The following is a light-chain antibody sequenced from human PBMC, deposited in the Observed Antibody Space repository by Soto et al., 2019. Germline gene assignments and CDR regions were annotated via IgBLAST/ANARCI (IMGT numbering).Light chain of an antibody. J-gene: IGLJ1*01. CDR3: SSYTSSSTLFV. V-gene: IGLV2-14*01. CDR2: DVS. Sequence: LTQPASVSGSPGQSITISCTGTSSDVGGYNYVSWYQQHPGKAPKLMIYDVSNRPSGVSNRFSGSKSGNTASLTISGLQAEDEADYYCSSYTSSSTLFVFGTGTNVKVL. CDR1: SSDVGGYNY.